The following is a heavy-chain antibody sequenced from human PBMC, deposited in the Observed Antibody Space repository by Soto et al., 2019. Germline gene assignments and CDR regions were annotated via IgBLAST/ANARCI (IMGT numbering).Heavy chain of an antibody. Sequence: GASVKVSCKGFGYIFNNYGITWLRQAPGRGLEWMGWISCYSGNTEYAQKVQDRVIMTTDTSTNTAYMELMSLRSDDTAVYFCAKSYDWNYAFEMWGQGTLVTVSS. CDR1: GYIFNNYG. CDR2: ISCYSGNT. V-gene: IGHV1-18*01. CDR3: AKSYDWNYAFEM. D-gene: IGHD1-20*01. J-gene: IGHJ4*02.